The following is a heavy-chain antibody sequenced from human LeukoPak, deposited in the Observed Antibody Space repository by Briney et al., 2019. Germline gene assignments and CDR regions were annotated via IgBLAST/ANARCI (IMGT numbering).Heavy chain of an antibody. CDR2: IYTSGST. V-gene: IGHV4-4*07. J-gene: IGHJ5*02. CDR1: GGSISSYY. Sequence: SETLSLTCTVSGGSISSYYWSWIRQPAGKGLEWIVRIYTSGSTNYNPSLKTRFTMSVGTSKNQCSLKLSSVTAADTAVYYCARDGRFGELFPWGQGTLVTVSS. D-gene: IGHD3-10*01. CDR3: ARDGRFGELFP.